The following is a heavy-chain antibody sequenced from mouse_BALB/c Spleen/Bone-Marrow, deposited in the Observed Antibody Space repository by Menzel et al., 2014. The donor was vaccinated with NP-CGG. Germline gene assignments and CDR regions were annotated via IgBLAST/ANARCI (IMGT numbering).Heavy chain of an antibody. D-gene: IGHD1-2*01. V-gene: IGHV5-6-2*01. CDR1: GFTFSSYY. Sequence: EVKLVESGGGLVKLGGSLKLSCAASGFTFSSYYMSWVRQTPEKRLELVATINTNGGTTYYPDTVKGRFTISRDNAKNTLYLQMSSLKSEDTALYYCTRHTAAWYSDVWGAGTTVTVSS. CDR2: INTNGGTT. J-gene: IGHJ1*01. CDR3: TRHTAAWYSDV.